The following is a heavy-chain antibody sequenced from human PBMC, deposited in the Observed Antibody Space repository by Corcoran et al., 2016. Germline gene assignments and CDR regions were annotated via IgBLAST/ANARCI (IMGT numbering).Heavy chain of an antibody. J-gene: IGHJ2*01. CDR3: AGTRVRWERNYVDL. Sequence: QVQLQQWGAGLLKPSETLSLTCAVYGGSFSGYYWSWIRQPPGKGLEWIGEINHSGSTNYNPSLKSRVTISVDTSKNQFSLKLSSVTAAVTAVYYCAGTRVRWERNYVDLWGRGTLVTVSS. CDR1: GGSFSGYY. V-gene: IGHV4-34*01. CDR2: INHSGST. D-gene: IGHD1-26*01.